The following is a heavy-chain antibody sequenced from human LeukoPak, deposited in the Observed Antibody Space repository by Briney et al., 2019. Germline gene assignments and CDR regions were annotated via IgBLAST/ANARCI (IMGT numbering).Heavy chain of an antibody. V-gene: IGHV4-30-4*01. CDR1: GGSISSGDYY. Sequence: SETLSLTCTVSGGSISSGDYYWSWIRQPPGKGLEWIGYIYYSGSTNYNPSLKSRVTISVDTSKNQFSLKLSSVTAADTAVYYCARLTDLTRAFDIWGQGTMVTVSS. CDR2: IYYSGST. D-gene: IGHD1-1*01. J-gene: IGHJ3*02. CDR3: ARLTDLTRAFDI.